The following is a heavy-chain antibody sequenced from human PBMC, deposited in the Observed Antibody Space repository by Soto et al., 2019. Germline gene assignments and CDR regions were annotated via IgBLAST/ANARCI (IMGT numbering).Heavy chain of an antibody. D-gene: IGHD3-22*01. CDR2: IDYSGNT. V-gene: IGHV4-59*01. J-gene: IGHJ4*02. Sequence: SETLSLTCAVSGGSISSYYWTWIRQPPGKGLEWVGYIDYSGNTNYNPSLKSRVTISVDTSKNQFSLKLASVTAADTAVYYCGREGDGYLFDYWGQGTLVTVSS. CDR1: GGSISSYY. CDR3: GREGDGYLFDY.